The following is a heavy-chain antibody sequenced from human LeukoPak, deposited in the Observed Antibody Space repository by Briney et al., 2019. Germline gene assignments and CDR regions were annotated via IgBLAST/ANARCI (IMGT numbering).Heavy chain of an antibody. CDR1: GYTFTSYA. CDR3: ARGTTVTSVDY. Sequence: ASVKVSCKASGYTFTSYAMNWVRQAPGQGLEWMGWINPNSGGTNYAQKFQGRVTMTRDTSISTAYMELSRLRSDDTAVYYCARGTTVTSVDYWGQGTLVTVSS. V-gene: IGHV1-2*02. D-gene: IGHD4-17*01. CDR2: INPNSGGT. J-gene: IGHJ4*02.